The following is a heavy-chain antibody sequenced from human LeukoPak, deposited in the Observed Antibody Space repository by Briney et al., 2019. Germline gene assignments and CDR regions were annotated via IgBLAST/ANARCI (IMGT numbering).Heavy chain of an antibody. V-gene: IGHV3-23*01. Sequence: AGGPLRLSCAASGFTFSSYAMSWVRQAPGKGLEWVSAISGSGGSTYYADSVKGRFTISRDNSKNTLYLQMNSLRAEDTAVYYCAKVGPSGGWIDYWGQGTLVTVSS. D-gene: IGHD2-15*01. CDR2: ISGSGGST. CDR3: AKVGPSGGWIDY. CDR1: GFTFSSYA. J-gene: IGHJ4*02.